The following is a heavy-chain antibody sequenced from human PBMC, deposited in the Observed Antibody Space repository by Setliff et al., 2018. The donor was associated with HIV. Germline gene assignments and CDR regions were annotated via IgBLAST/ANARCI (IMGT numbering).Heavy chain of an antibody. D-gene: IGHD7-27*01. CDR2: IWYDGSNK. Sequence: GGSLRLSCAASGFTFSSYGIHWVRQAPGKGLEWVALIWYDGSNKYYADSVKGRFTISRDNSKNTLYLQINSLRVEDTALYYCARDLNWGFDYWGQGTLVTVSS. V-gene: IGHV3-33*01. CDR3: ARDLNWGFDY. J-gene: IGHJ4*02. CDR1: GFTFSSYG.